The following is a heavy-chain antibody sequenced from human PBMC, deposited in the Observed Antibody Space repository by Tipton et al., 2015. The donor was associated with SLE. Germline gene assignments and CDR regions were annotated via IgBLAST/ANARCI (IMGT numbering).Heavy chain of an antibody. CDR1: GFTFSDYY. CDR2: ISSTSHYT. D-gene: IGHD6-13*01. V-gene: IGHV3-11*06. CDR3: ARPEYSSTWNDALDI. J-gene: IGHJ3*02. Sequence: QLVQSGGGVVQPGGSLRLSCAASGFTFSDYYMSWIRQPPGKGLQWVSYISSTSHYTRYADSVKGRFTISRDNAKNSLYLQMNSLRAEDTGVYYCARPEYSSTWNDALDIWGQGTMVTVSS.